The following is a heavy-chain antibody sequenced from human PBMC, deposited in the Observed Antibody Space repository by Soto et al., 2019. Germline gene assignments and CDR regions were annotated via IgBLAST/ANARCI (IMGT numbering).Heavy chain of an antibody. J-gene: IGHJ5*02. Sequence: QVQLVQSGAEVKKSGASVKVSCKASGYTFTSYDINWVRQATGQGLEWMGWMNPNSGNTGYAQKFQGRVTMTRTTPISTAYMELSSLRYEDTAVYYCARERSAAGTGWFDPWGQGTLVTVSS. CDR1: GYTFTSYD. D-gene: IGHD6-13*01. V-gene: IGHV1-8*01. CDR3: ARERSAAGTGWFDP. CDR2: MNPNSGNT.